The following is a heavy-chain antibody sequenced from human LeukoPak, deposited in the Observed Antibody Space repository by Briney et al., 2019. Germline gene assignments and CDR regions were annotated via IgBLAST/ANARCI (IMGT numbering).Heavy chain of an antibody. CDR3: ARPFMYCGGDCYNDFDI. CDR1: GYTFTGYY. J-gene: IGHJ3*02. V-gene: IGHV1-2*02. D-gene: IGHD2-21*02. CDR2: INPNSGGT. Sequence: ASVKVSCKASGYTFTGYYMHWVRQAPGQGLEWMGWINPNSGGTNYAQKFQGRVTMTRDTSISTAYMELSRLRSDDTAVYYCARPFMYCGGDCYNDFDIWGQGTLVTVSS.